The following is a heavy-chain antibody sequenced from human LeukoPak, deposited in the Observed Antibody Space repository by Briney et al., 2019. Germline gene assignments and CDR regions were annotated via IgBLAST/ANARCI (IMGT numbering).Heavy chain of an antibody. D-gene: IGHD2-21*02. Sequence: MPGGSLRLSCAASGFAFSSYSMNWVRQAPGKGLEWVSSISSSSSYIYYADSVKGRFTISRDNAKNSLYLQMNSLRAEDTAVYYCARDRGGDFDWYFDLWGRGTLVTVSS. CDR3: ARDRGGDFDWYFDL. CDR1: GFAFSSYS. CDR2: ISSSSSYI. J-gene: IGHJ2*01. V-gene: IGHV3-21*01.